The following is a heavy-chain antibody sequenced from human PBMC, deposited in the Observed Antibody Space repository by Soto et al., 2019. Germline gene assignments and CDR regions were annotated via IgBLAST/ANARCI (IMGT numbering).Heavy chain of an antibody. Sequence: QVQLVESGGGVVQPGRSLRLSCAVSGFTFSSHAMHWVRQAPGKGLEWVTLISSDGSNKYYADSVKGRFTTSRDNSKNSMYLQMNSLSVEDTAVYYCVRDDEGGSDCDLGYWGQVAVVTVSS. J-gene: IGHJ4*02. V-gene: IGHV3-30-3*01. CDR3: VRDDEGGSDCDLGY. D-gene: IGHD1-26*01. CDR2: ISSDGSNK. CDR1: GFTFSSHA.